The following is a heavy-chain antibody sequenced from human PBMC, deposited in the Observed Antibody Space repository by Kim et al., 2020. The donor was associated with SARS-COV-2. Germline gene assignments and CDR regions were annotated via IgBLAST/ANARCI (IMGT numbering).Heavy chain of an antibody. D-gene: IGHD2-8*02. V-gene: IGHV3-64D*06. Sequence: YARSLKDRYTISRDNSKNTIYLQMTSLTTEDKAVYYCVRDYWRYDYWGQGTLVTVSS. J-gene: IGHJ4*02. CDR3: VRDYWRYDY.